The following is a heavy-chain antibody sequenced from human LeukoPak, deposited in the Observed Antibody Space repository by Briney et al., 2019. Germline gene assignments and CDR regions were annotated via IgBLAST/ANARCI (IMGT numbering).Heavy chain of an antibody. CDR1: GGTFSSYA. D-gene: IGHD4-17*01. CDR2: IIPIFGTA. J-gene: IGHJ3*02. CDR3: ARDRPHTVTPFLGAFDI. Sequence: SVKVSCKASGGTFSSYAISWVRQAPGQGLEWMGRIIPIFGTADYAQKFQGRVTITTDESTSTAYMELSSLRSEDTAVYYCARDRPHTVTPFLGAFDIWGQGTMVTVSS. V-gene: IGHV1-69*05.